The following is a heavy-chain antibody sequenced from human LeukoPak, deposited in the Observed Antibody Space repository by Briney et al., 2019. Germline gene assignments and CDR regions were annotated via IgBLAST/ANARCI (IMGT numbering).Heavy chain of an antibody. CDR2: IYTSGST. CDR3: AREGGSYRKGPYFDY. CDR1: GGSISSSSYY. V-gene: IGHV4-39*07. Sequence: PSETLSLTCTVSGGSISSSSYYWGWIRQPPGKGLEWIGRIYTSGSTNYNPSLKSRVTMSVDTSKNQFSLKLSSVTAADTAVYYCAREGGSYRKGPYFDYWGQGTLVTVSS. D-gene: IGHD1-26*01. J-gene: IGHJ4*02.